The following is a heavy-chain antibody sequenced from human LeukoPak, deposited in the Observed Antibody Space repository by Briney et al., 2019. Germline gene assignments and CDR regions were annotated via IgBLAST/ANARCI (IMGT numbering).Heavy chain of an antibody. CDR1: GYTFTSYG. Sequence: ASVKVSCKASGYTFTSYGISWVRQAPGQGLEWMGWISAYNGNTKYSQKFQGRVTITRDTSASTAYMELSSLRSEDTAVYYCARSIAMEYYYESRYYFDYWGQGTLVTVSS. CDR3: ARSIAMEYYYESRYYFDY. CDR2: ISAYNGNT. J-gene: IGHJ4*02. V-gene: IGHV1-18*01. D-gene: IGHD3-22*01.